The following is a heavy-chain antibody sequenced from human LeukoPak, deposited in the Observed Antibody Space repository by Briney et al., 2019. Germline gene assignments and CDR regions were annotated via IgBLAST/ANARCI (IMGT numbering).Heavy chain of an antibody. CDR2: IWYVGSNK. Sequence: GRSLRLSCAASGFTFSSYGMHWVRQAPGKGLEWVAVIWYVGSNKYYADSVKGRFTISRDNSKNTLYLQMNSLRAEDTAVYYCATLMAGTRVDYWGQGTLVTVSS. CDR3: ATLMAGTRVDY. J-gene: IGHJ4*02. D-gene: IGHD6-19*01. CDR1: GFTFSSYG. V-gene: IGHV3-33*01.